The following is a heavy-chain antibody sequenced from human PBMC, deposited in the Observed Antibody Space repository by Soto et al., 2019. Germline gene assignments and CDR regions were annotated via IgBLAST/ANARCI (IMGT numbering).Heavy chain of an antibody. Sequence: PEETLSLTCTVSGGFIWGWIRQSPDKGLGWIGYIYNSGRYNYNPSLESRLTISIDTSKNQFSLRLASVTAADTAVYYCARTLPNRQLFDSWSQGTLVTVSS. CDR1: GGFI. J-gene: IGHJ4*02. D-gene: IGHD1-1*01. CDR2: IYNSGRY. CDR3: ARTLPNRQLFDS. V-gene: IGHV4-59*01.